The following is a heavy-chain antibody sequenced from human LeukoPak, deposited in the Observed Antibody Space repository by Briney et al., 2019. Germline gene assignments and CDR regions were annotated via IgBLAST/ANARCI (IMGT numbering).Heavy chain of an antibody. CDR3: AWQGTYDSSGDDAFDI. CDR2: IYTSGST. J-gene: IGHJ3*02. V-gene: IGHV4-61*02. D-gene: IGHD3-22*01. CDR1: GGSISSGSYH. Sequence: SETLSLTCTVSGGSISSGSYHWSWSRQPAGEGLEWIGRIYTSGSTNYIPALKMRGTRSVNTSKNKNSLKLSSVTAADTAVYYCAWQGTYDSSGDDAFDIWGRGTMVTVSS.